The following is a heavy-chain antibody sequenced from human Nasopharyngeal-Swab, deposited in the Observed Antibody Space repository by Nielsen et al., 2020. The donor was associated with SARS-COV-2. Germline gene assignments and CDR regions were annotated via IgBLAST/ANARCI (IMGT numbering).Heavy chain of an antibody. J-gene: IGHJ2*01. CDR3: AGGGRVYGGKAWYFDL. D-gene: IGHD4-23*01. CDR2: ISRSGSTI. Sequence: WIRQPPGKGLEWVSYISRSGSTIYYADSVKGRFTISRDNAKNSLYMQMNSLRAEDTAVYYCAGGGRVYGGKAWYFDLWGHGTLVTVSS. V-gene: IGHV3-48*03.